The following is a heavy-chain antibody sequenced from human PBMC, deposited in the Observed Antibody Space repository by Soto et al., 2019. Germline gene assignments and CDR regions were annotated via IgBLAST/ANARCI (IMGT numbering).Heavy chain of an antibody. CDR3: AGGRRYFDWLRYYFDY. Sequence: PSETLSLTCTVSGGSISSYYWSWIRQPPGKGLEWIGYMYNTGSTIYNPSLKSRVTISVDKSKNQFSLKLSSVTAADTAVYYCAGGRRYFDWLRYYFDYWGQGTLVTVSS. CDR1: GGSISSYY. V-gene: IGHV4-59*12. J-gene: IGHJ4*02. D-gene: IGHD3-9*01. CDR2: MYNTGST.